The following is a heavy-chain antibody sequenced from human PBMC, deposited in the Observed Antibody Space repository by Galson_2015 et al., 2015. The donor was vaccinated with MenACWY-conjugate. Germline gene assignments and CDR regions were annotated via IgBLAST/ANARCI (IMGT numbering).Heavy chain of an antibody. CDR3: ARAIAVASQAFDI. D-gene: IGHD6-19*01. V-gene: IGHV3-7*03. CDR2: IKQDASEK. CDR1: GFTFSRYW. J-gene: IGHJ3*02. Sequence: LRLSCATSGFTFSRYWLSWVRQAPGKGLEWVANIKQDASEKYYLDSVKGRFTISRDNAKNSLSLQMNSLRAEDTALHYCARAIAVASQAFDIWGQGTMVTVSS.